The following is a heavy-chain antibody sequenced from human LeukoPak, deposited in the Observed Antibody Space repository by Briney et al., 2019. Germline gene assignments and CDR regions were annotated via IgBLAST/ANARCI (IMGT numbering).Heavy chain of an antibody. CDR3: AKSGGYFSYFDY. CDR1: GFTFSSYS. CDR2: ISSSSSYI. J-gene: IGHJ4*02. V-gene: IGHV3-21*01. Sequence: GGSLRLSCAASGFTFSSYSMNWVRQAPGKGLEWVSSISSSSSYIYYADSVKGRFTISRDNSKNTLYLQMNSLRAEDTAAYYCAKSGGYFSYFDYWGQGTLVTVSS. D-gene: IGHD3-22*01.